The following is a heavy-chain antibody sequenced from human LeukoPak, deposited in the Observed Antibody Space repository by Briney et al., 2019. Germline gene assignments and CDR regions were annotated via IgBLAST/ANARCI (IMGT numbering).Heavy chain of an antibody. V-gene: IGHV3-30-3*01. J-gene: IGHJ6*02. CDR2: ISYDGSNK. CDR3: ARDFRESYYYYGMDV. CDR1: GFTFSSYA. Sequence: GGSLRLSCAASGFTFSSYAMHWVRQAPGKGLEWVAVISYDGSNKYYADSVKGRFTISRDNSKNTLYLQMNSLRAEDTAVYYCARDFRESYYYYGMDVWGQGTTVTVSS.